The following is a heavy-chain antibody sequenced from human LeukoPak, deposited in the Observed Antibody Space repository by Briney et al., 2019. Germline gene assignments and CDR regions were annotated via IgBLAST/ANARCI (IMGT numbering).Heavy chain of an antibody. J-gene: IGHJ3*02. CDR2: ISGSGLST. D-gene: IGHD3-22*01. Sequence: PGGSLRLSCAASGFTFSSHAMNWVRQAPGKGLEWVSGISGSGLSTYYADSVKGRFTISRDNSKNTLYLQINSLRVEDTAVYFCAKDLGDYFDSSAPPEDAFDIWGQGTMVTVSS. V-gene: IGHV3-23*01. CDR1: GFTFSSHA. CDR3: AKDLGDYFDSSAPPEDAFDI.